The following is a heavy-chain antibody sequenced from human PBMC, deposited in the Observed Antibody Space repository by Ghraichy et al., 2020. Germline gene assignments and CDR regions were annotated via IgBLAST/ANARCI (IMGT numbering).Heavy chain of an antibody. CDR2: VNYVGST. CDR1: GGSIGGYY. Sequence: SETLSLTCAVDGGSIGGYYWQWIRQPPGKGLEWIGEVNYVGSTNYNPSLAGRVTISLGTSWNQFSLRLTSLTAADTAVYYCARGRYCGGGACYLRPSHFDSWGQGTVVSVSS. J-gene: IGHJ4*02. V-gene: IGHV4-34*01. CDR3: ARGRYCGGGACYLRPSHFDS. D-gene: IGHD2-15*01.